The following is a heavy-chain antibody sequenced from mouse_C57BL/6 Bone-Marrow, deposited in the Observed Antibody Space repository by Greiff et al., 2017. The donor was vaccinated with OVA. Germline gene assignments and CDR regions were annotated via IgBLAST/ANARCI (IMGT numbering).Heavy chain of an antibody. V-gene: IGHV1-5*01. CDR3: TRFKGQLAEGDY. CDR2: IYPGNSDT. CDR1: GYTFTSYW. J-gene: IGHJ2*01. D-gene: IGHD1-1*01. Sequence: EVQLQQSGTVLARPGASVKMSCKTSGYTFTSYWMHWVKQRPGQGLEWIGAIYPGNSDTSYNQKFKGKAKLTAVTSASTAYMELSSLTNEDSAVYYCTRFKGQLAEGDYWGQGTTLTVSS.